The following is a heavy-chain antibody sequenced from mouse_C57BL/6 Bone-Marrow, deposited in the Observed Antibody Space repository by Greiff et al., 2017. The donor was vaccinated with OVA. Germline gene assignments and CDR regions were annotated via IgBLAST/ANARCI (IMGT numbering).Heavy chain of an antibody. J-gene: IGHJ2*01. CDR1: GYTFTDYY. CDR3: ARGYYGSSYNFDY. V-gene: IGHV1-75*01. CDR2: IFPGSGST. D-gene: IGHD1-1*01. Sequence: SRPALVKPGASVKISCKASGYTFTDYYINWVKQRPGQGLEWIGWIFPGSGSTYYNEKFKGKATLTVDKSSSTAYMLLSSLTSEDSAVYFCARGYYGSSYNFDYWGQGTTLTVSS.